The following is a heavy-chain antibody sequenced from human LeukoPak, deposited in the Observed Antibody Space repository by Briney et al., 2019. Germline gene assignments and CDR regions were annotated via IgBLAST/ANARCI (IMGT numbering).Heavy chain of an antibody. D-gene: IGHD3-22*01. J-gene: IGHJ4*02. CDR3: ARYYGSSGSLDY. Sequence: SETLSLTCTVSGGSISSYYWSWIRQPPGKGLEWIGYISYSGSTNDNPSLKSRVTISVDTSKNQLSLKLSSVTAADTAVYYCARYYGSSGSLDYWGQGTLVTVSS. CDR2: ISYSGST. CDR1: GGSISSYY. V-gene: IGHV4-59*01.